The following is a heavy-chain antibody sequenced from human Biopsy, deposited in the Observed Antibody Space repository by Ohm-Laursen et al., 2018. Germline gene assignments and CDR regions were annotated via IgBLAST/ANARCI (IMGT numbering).Heavy chain of an antibody. CDR1: GYTFTNYG. J-gene: IGHJ4*02. CDR3: ARDRWPHVTLLGLVVFDF. D-gene: IGHD3-3*01. Sequence: GASVKVSCKASGYTFTNYGISWVRQAPGQGLEWMGLISPYNGDTDYAQKLQGRVTMTTDTSTSTAYMDLRSLRSDDTAVYYCARDRWPHVTLLGLVVFDFWGQGTLVIVSS. V-gene: IGHV1-18*01. CDR2: ISPYNGDT.